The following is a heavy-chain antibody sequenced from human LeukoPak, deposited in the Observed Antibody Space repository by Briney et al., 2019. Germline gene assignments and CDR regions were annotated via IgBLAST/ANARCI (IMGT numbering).Heavy chain of an antibody. CDR2: ITPSGDTS. V-gene: IGHV1-46*01. CDR3: ARGILGDSVAFDV. J-gene: IGHJ3*01. Sequence: GASVKVSCKASGYTFGNYFMHWVRQAPGQGLEWIAMITPSGDTSKFGEIFYGRGTMTRDTSTSAVYMELSDLRSEDTAVYYCARGILGDSVAFDVWGQGTMVSVSS. D-gene: IGHD1-26*01. CDR1: GYTFGNYF.